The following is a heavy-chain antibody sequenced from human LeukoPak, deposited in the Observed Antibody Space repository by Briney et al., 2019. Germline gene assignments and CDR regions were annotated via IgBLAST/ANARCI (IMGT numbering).Heavy chain of an antibody. Sequence: GGSLRLSCAASGFTFSSYGMHWARQAPGKGLEWVAFIRYDGSNKYYADSVKGRFTISRDNSKNTLYLQMNSLRAEDTAVYYCAKPAGIAAAADDAFDIWGQGTMVTVSS. D-gene: IGHD6-13*01. CDR1: GFTFSSYG. CDR2: IRYDGSNK. CDR3: AKPAGIAAAADDAFDI. J-gene: IGHJ3*02. V-gene: IGHV3-30*02.